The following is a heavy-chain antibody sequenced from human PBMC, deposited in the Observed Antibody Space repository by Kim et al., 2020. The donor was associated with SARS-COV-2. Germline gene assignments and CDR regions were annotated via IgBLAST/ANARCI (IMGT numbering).Heavy chain of an antibody. CDR3: AREYTSGTHYFDY. J-gene: IGHJ4*02. V-gene: IGHV1-3*01. D-gene: IGHD3-10*01. Sequence: ASVKVSCKASRYNFTSYAMHWVRQAPGQRLEWMGWINAGNGNTKYSQNFQGRVTITRDTSASTAYMELSSLRSEDTAVFYCAREYTSGTHYFDYWGQGTLVTVSS. CDR2: INAGNGNT. CDR1: RYNFTSYA.